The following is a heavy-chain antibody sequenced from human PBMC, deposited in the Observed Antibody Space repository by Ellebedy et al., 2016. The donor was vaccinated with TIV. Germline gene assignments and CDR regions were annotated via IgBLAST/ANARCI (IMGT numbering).Heavy chain of an antibody. CDR1: GYTFTSYY. Sequence: ASVKVSXXASGYTFTSYYMHWVRQAPGQGLEWMGTINPSGGSTSYAQKFQGRVTMTRDTSTSTVYMELSSLRSEDTAVYYCARDTSYEAAAGDMYNWFDPWGQGTLVTVSS. D-gene: IGHD6-13*01. CDR2: INPSGGST. CDR3: ARDTSYEAAAGDMYNWFDP. J-gene: IGHJ5*02. V-gene: IGHV1-46*01.